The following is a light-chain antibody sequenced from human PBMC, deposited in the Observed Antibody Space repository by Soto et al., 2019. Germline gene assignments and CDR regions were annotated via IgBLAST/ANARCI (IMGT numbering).Light chain of an antibody. CDR2: GAS. CDR3: QQYGSSPGYT. J-gene: IGKJ2*01. Sequence: EIVLTQSPGTLSLSPGERGTLSCRASQSVSSSYLAWYQQKPGQAPRLLIYGASSRATGIPDRFSGSGSGTDFTLTISRLEPEDFAVYYCQQYGSSPGYTFGQGTKLEIK. V-gene: IGKV3-20*01. CDR1: QSVSSSY.